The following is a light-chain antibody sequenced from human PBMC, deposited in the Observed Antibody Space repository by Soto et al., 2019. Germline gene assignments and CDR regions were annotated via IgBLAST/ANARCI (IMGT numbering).Light chain of an antibody. CDR2: SNS. J-gene: IGLJ2*01. V-gene: IGLV1-44*01. Sequence: QSVLTQTPSASGTPGQRVSISCSGSSTNIGRSTVIWYQQVPGTTPKVLIYSNSQRPSGVPDRFSGSKSGTSASLAISGLQSDDEADYYCAAWDDSLNGVVFGGGTKLTVL. CDR3: AAWDDSLNGVV. CDR1: STNIGRST.